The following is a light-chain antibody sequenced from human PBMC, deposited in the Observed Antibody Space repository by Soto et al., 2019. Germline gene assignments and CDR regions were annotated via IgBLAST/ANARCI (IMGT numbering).Light chain of an antibody. CDR2: AAS. J-gene: IGKJ5*01. Sequence: VESVTDPCRARQVISTSLAWYQVKPGKAPKLLIYAASTLESGVPSRFSATVSGTEFSLTITSLQPEDFATYYCQQLFDSPITFGQGTRLEIK. CDR3: QQLFDSPIT. V-gene: IGKV1-9*01. CDR1: QVISTS.